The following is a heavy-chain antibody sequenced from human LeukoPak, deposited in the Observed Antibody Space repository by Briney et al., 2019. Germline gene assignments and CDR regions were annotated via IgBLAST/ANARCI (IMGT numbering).Heavy chain of an antibody. Sequence: SVKVSCKASGGTFSSYAISWVRQAPGQGLKWMGGIIPIFGTANYAQKFQGRVTITADKSTSTAYMELSSLRSEDTAVYYCARVPVGYCSGGSCFTSYYFDYWGQGTLVTVSS. J-gene: IGHJ4*02. D-gene: IGHD2-15*01. CDR3: ARVPVGYCSGGSCFTSYYFDY. CDR2: IIPIFGTA. CDR1: GGTFSSYA. V-gene: IGHV1-69*06.